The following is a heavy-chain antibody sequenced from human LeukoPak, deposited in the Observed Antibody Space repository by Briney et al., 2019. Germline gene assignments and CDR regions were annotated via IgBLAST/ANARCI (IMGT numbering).Heavy chain of an antibody. V-gene: IGHV3-48*01. D-gene: IGHD5-18*01. J-gene: IGHJ6*02. CDR1: GFTFSSYS. CDR2: ISSSSSTI. CDR3: ARGGTTAMVWYYYYGMDV. Sequence: GGSLGLSCAASGFTFSSYSMNWVRQAPGKGLEWVSYISSSSSTIYYADSVKGRFTISRDNAKNSLYLQMNSLRAEDTAVYYCARGGTTAMVWYYYYGMDVWGQGTTATVSS.